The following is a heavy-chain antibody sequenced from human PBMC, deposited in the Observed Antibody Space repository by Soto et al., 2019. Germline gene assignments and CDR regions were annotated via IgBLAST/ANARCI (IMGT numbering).Heavy chain of an antibody. CDR3: ARVVAVAGTYHFDY. Sequence: QVQLVESGGGVVQPGRSLRLSCAASGFTFSSYGMHWVRQAPGKGLEWVAVIWYDGSNKYYADSVKGRFTISRDNSKNTLYLQMNSLRAEDTAVYYCARVVAVAGTYHFDYWGQGTLVTVSS. CDR2: IWYDGSNK. D-gene: IGHD6-19*01. CDR1: GFTFSSYG. J-gene: IGHJ4*02. V-gene: IGHV3-33*01.